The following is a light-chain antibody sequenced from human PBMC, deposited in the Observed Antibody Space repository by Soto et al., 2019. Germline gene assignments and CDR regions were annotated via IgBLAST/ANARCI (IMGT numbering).Light chain of an antibody. V-gene: IGKV1-39*01. J-gene: IGKJ2*01. CDR1: QNIGRF. CDR3: QQGYDTPYT. Sequence: DIQMTQSPSSLSASVGDRVTITCRASQNIGRFLNWYQQKPGQAPKLLIYDESTLQTGVPSRFSGSGSGTDVTLTISSLQHEDFATYYCQQGYDTPYTFGQGTKVEIK. CDR2: DES.